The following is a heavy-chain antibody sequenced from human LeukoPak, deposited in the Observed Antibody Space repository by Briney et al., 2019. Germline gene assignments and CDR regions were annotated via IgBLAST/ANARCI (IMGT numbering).Heavy chain of an antibody. J-gene: IGHJ4*02. Sequence: ASVKVSCKASGGTFSSYAISWVRQAPGQGLEWMGGIIPIFGTANYAQKFQGRVTITADESTSTAYMELSGLRSEDTAVYYCARGTKYCTNGVCWYYFDYWGQGTLVTVSS. D-gene: IGHD2-8*01. CDR1: GGTFSSYA. CDR3: ARGTKYCTNGVCWYYFDY. V-gene: IGHV1-69*13. CDR2: IIPIFGTA.